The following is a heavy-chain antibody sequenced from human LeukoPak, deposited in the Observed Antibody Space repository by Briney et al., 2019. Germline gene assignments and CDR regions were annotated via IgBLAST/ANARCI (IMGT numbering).Heavy chain of an antibody. V-gene: IGHV3-23*01. CDR2: ISGSGDYT. CDR3: AKDRGYDYSYGLDV. D-gene: IGHD5-12*01. J-gene: IGHJ6*02. Sequence: PGGSLRPSCAASGISFSSYAMSWVRQAPGKGLEWVSLISGSGDYTQYADSVKGRFALSRDNSKNTLYLQMNSLRAEDTAVYYCAKDRGYDYSYGLDVWGQGTTVTVSS. CDR1: GISFSSYA.